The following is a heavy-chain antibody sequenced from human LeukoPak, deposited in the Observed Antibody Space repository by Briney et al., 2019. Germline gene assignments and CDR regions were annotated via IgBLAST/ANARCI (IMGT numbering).Heavy chain of an antibody. CDR3: ARDHYYDSSGYY. Sequence: SVKVSCKASGGTFSSYAISWVRQAPGHRLEWRGRIIPIFGTANYTQKFQGRVTITTDESTSTAYMELSSLRSEDTAVYYCARDHYYDSSGYYWGQGTLVTVSS. D-gene: IGHD3-22*01. CDR2: IIPIFGTA. CDR1: GGTFSSYA. J-gene: IGHJ4*02. V-gene: IGHV1-69*05.